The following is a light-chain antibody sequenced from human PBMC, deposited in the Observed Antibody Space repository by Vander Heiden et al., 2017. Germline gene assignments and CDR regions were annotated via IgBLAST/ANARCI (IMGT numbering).Light chain of an antibody. CDR2: EDH. CDR3: QAWESSRDRRV. Sequence: SYVLTQPPSVSVAPGQTASITCGRDNLGIKRVHWYQQKPGQAPVLVVYEDHNRPSGVPERFSGSNSGKAATLNITRVEAGDEADYYWQAWESSRDRRVFGGGTKLTVL. J-gene: IGLJ3*02. V-gene: IGLV3-21*02. CDR1: NLGIKR.